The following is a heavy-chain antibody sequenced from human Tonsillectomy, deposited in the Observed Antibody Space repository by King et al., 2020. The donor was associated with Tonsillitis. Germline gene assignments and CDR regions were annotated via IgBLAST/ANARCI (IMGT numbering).Heavy chain of an antibody. CDR1: GFTVSSNY. D-gene: IGHD3-16*01. CDR3: AKGGELAGAWGSKKGPFEY. CDR2: IYSGGST. J-gene: IGHJ4*02. Sequence: VQLVESGGGLVQPGGSLRLSCAASGFTVSSNYMSWVRQAPGKGLEWVSVIYSGGSTYYADSVKDRFPISRDSSTNTLYLQLNTLRDEDTAVYYCAKGGELAGAWGSKKGPFEYWGQGTRVTVSS. V-gene: IGHV3-66*01.